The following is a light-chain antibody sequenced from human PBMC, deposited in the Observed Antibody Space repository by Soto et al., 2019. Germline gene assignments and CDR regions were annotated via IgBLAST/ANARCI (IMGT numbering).Light chain of an antibody. CDR3: QQANTCALT. V-gene: IGKV1-12*01. CDR1: QDINKW. CDR2: SAS. J-gene: IGKJ4*01. Sequence: DVHMTQSPSSVSASVGDRVTITCRASQDINKWLAWYQQKPGTAPKLLIYSASSLYTGVPSRFSGSGSGTDFTLTISSLQPEDFATYYCQQANTCALTFGGGSKVDVK.